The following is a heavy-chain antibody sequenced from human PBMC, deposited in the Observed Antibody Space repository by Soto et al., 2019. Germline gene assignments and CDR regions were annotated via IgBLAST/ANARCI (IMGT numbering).Heavy chain of an antibody. CDR1: GFTFSSYS. CDR2: ISSSSSYI. D-gene: IGHD1-26*01. CDR3: ARDPSGSQYANWFDP. V-gene: IGHV3-21*01. J-gene: IGHJ5*02. Sequence: GGSLRLSCAASGFTFSSYSMNWVRQAPGKGLEWVSSISSSSSYIYYADSVKGRFTISRXXXXXXLYLQMNSLRAEDTAVYYCARDPSGSQYANWFDPWGQGTLVTVSS.